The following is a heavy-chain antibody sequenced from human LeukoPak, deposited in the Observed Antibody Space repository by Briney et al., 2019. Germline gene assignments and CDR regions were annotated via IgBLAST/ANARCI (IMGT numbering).Heavy chain of an antibody. J-gene: IGHJ4*02. Sequence: PSETLSLTCTVSGGSISSSSYYWGWIRQSPGKGLEWIGSVDYSGNTYYNPSLESRVTTSVDMSKNQFSLKLSSVTAADTAVYYCVTSAGTVFLPRFYFKDWGQGTLVTVSS. CDR1: GGSISSSSYY. D-gene: IGHD1-1*01. CDR2: VDYSGNT. V-gene: IGHV4-39*01. CDR3: VTSAGTVFLPRFYFKD.